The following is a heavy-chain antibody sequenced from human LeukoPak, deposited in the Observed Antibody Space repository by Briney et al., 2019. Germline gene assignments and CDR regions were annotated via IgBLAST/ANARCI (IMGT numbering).Heavy chain of an antibody. CDR2: INPNSGGT. D-gene: IGHD1-26*01. CDR3: ARDLGNGSYRYYYYYYYMDV. V-gene: IGHV1-2*02. CDR1: GYTFTGYY. J-gene: IGHJ6*03. Sequence: ASVKVSCKASGYTFTGYYMHWVRQAPGQGLEWMGWINPNSGGTNYAQKFQGRVTMTRDTSISTAYMELSRLRSDDTAVYYCARDLGNGSYRYYYYYYYMDVWGKGTTVTVSS.